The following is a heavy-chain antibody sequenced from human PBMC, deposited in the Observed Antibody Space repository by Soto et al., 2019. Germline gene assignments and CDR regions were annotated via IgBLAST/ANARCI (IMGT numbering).Heavy chain of an antibody. CDR2: IYYSGST. D-gene: IGHD6-6*01. J-gene: IGHJ5*02. CDR1: GGSISSYY. V-gene: IGHV4-59*01. CDR3: ERQARRSSSSDWFDP. Sequence: SETLSLTCTVSGGSISSYYWSWIRQPPGKGLEWIGYIYYSGSTNYNPSLKSRVTISVDTSKNQFSLKLSSVTAADTAVYYCERQARRSSSSDWFDPWGHGTLVTVYS.